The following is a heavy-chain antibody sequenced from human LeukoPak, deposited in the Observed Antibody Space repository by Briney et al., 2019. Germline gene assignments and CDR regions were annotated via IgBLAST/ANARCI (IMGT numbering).Heavy chain of an antibody. CDR3: ASNPPRTGDFNY. J-gene: IGHJ4*02. D-gene: IGHD7-27*01. CDR2: MSPNNGNT. Sequence: ASAKVSCKPSGYTFTNYDINWVRQATGQGLEWMGWMSPNNGNTGYAQKFQGRVTMTRDTSINTAYMELSSLRSEDTAVYYCASNPPRTGDFNYWGQGALVTVSS. CDR1: GYTFTNYD. V-gene: IGHV1-8*01.